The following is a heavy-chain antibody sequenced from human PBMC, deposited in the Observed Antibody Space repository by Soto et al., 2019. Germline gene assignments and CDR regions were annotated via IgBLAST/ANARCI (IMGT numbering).Heavy chain of an antibody. CDR3: AREIITMVRGVMGGWFDP. J-gene: IGHJ5*02. Sequence: QVQLVQSGAEVKKPGASVKVSCKASGYTFTSYGISWVRQAPGQGLEWMGWISAYNGNTNYAQKLQGRVTMTTDTSTSTAYMELGSLRSDDTAVYYCAREIITMVRGVMGGWFDPWGQGTLVTVSS. D-gene: IGHD3-10*01. CDR2: ISAYNGNT. CDR1: GYTFTSYG. V-gene: IGHV1-18*04.